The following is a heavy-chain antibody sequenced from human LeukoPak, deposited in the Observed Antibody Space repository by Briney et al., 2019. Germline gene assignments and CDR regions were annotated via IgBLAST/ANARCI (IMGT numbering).Heavy chain of an antibody. CDR1: GYTFTCYY. D-gene: IGHD2-2*02. V-gene: IGHV1-2*02. CDR2: INPNSGGR. CDR3: ARGLAYCSSTSCYSYWFDP. J-gene: IGHJ5*02. Sequence: ASVKVSCKASGYTFTCYYMHWVRQAPGQGLEWMGWINPNSGGRNYAQKFQGRVTMTRDTSISTAYMELSRLRSDDTAVYYCARGLAYCSSTSCYSYWFDPWGQGTLVTVSS.